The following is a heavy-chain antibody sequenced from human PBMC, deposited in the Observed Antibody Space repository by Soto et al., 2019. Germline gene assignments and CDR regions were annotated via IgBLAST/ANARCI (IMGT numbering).Heavy chain of an antibody. CDR2: INHSGTS. CDR1: GGSFRGYY. J-gene: IGHJ6*02. V-gene: IGHV4-34*01. D-gene: IGHD3-10*01. CDR3: ARGEITLLGGMDV. Sequence: PSETLYLTGTVGGGSFRGYYWGWVCQSPGKGLGWIGDINHSGTSNYHPSLKSRVTISVATSKNQFSLTVNSVTPADTAVYYCARGEITLLGGMDVWGQGTTVT.